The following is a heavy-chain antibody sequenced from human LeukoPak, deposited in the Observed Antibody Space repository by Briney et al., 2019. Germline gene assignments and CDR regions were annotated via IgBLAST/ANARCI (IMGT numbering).Heavy chain of an antibody. CDR1: GGSFSGYY. CDR2: INHSGST. J-gene: IGHJ4*02. CDR3: ARRDDSSGYHKIFDY. V-gene: IGHV4-34*01. D-gene: IGHD3-22*01. Sequence: SETLSLTCAVYGGSFSGYYWNWIRQPPGKGPEWIGEINHSGSTYYNPSLKSRVTISIDTYKNQFYLKLSSLTAADTAVYYCARRDDSSGYHKIFDYWGPGTLVTVSS.